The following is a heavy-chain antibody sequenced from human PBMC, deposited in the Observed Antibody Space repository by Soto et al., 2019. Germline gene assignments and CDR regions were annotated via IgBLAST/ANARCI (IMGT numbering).Heavy chain of an antibody. Sequence: SETLSLTCTVSGGSISSYYWAWIRQPPGKGLEWIGSIDYNGGTYYHPSLKSRVTISEHTARNHFSLKLRSVTASDTAVYYCTRHQHNGLVESWGPGALVTVSS. CDR3: TRHQHNGLVES. J-gene: IGHJ4*02. D-gene: IGHD2-2*03. CDR2: IDYNGGT. V-gene: IGHV4-39*01. CDR1: GGSISSYY.